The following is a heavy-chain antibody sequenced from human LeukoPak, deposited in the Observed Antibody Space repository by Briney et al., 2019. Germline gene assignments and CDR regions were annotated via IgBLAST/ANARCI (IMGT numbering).Heavy chain of an antibody. V-gene: IGHV4-4*07. CDR1: GGSISSYY. Sequence: PSETLSLTCTVSGGSISSYYWNWIRQPAGKGLEWIGRIYTSGSTNYNPSLKSRVTMSVDTSKNQFSLKLTSVTAADTAVYYCATPSGPRLRYFDIWGRGTLVTVSS. CDR3: ATPSGPRLRYFDI. J-gene: IGHJ2*01. D-gene: IGHD5-12*01. CDR2: IYTSGST.